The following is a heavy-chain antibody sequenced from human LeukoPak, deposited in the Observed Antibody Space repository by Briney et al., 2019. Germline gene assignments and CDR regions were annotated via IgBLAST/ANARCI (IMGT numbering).Heavy chain of an antibody. V-gene: IGHV4-4*07. CDR3: VKSNSRYQPWTLDI. J-gene: IGHJ3*02. D-gene: IGHD2-2*01. CDR2: IYPSGST. CDR1: GGSISSYY. Sequence: SETPSLTCTVSGGSISSYYWSWIRQPAGKGLEWIGRIYPSGSTSYNPSLKSRVTISVDTSNNQLSLKVNSVTAADTAMYYCVKSNSRYQPWTLDIWGRGTMVTVSS.